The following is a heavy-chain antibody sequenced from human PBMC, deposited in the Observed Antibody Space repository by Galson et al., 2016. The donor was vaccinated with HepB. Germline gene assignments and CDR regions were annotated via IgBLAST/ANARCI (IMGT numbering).Heavy chain of an antibody. J-gene: IGHJ4*02. CDR1: GFTVSSSY. V-gene: IGHV3-66*01. Sequence: SLRLSCAVSGFTVSSSYMAWVRRAPGKGLEWVAVMYSGGDSYYAESVQGRFTISRDISKNTVFFEMNRLRVEDTATYYCARDSLGADYFDSWGQGTLVTVS. CDR2: MYSGGDS. CDR3: ARDSLGADYFDS. D-gene: IGHD1-26*01.